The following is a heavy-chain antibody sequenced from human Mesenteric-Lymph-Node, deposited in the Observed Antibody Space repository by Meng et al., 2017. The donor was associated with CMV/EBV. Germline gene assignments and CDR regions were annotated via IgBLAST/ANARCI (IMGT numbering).Heavy chain of an antibody. Sequence: GESLKISCVASGFTFSSSPMNWVRQAPGKGLEWISYISSRSNTIYYADSVEGRFTISRDNAENSLFLQMNSLSAEDTAVYYCARENIVVVTNGIENYFDYWGQGILVTVSS. CDR3: ARENIVVVTNGIENYFDY. D-gene: IGHD2-21*02. CDR2: ISSRSNTI. CDR1: GFTFSSSP. J-gene: IGHJ4*02. V-gene: IGHV3-48*04.